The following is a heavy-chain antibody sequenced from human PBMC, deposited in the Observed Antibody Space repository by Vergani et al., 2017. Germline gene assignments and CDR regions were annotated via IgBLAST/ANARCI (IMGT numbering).Heavy chain of an antibody. CDR2: INAGNGNT. J-gene: IGHJ5*02. CDR1: GYTFTSYA. D-gene: IGHD3-22*01. Sequence: QVQLVQSGAEVKKPGASVKVSCKASGYTFTSYAMHWVRQAPGQRLEWMGWINAGNGNTKYSQKFQGRVTITRDTSASTAYMELSSLRSEDTAVYYCAREGYYYDSSGYLNXFDPWGQGTLVTVSS. V-gene: IGHV1-3*01. CDR3: AREGYYYDSSGYLNXFDP.